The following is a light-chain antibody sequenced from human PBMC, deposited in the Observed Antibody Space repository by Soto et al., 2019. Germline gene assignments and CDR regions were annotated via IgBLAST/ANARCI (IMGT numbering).Light chain of an antibody. Sequence: EKVMTQSPATLSVSPGDRVTLSCRSSQSVSTHLAWYQQKPGRAPRLLIYGASTRATGIPARFSGSGSGTEFTLTISSLESEDSAVYYCQQYDNWPPWTFGPGTKVDIK. CDR3: QQYDNWPPWT. J-gene: IGKJ1*01. CDR2: GAS. V-gene: IGKV3-15*01. CDR1: QSVSTH.